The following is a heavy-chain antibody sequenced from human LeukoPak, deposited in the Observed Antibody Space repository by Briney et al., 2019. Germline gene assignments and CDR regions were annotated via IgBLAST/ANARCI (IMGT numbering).Heavy chain of an antibody. J-gene: IGHJ5*02. CDR1: GFTFNDYY. V-gene: IGHV3-11*01. CDR2: INIGGTNT. CDR3: ATDGAGFDT. Sequence: GGSLRLSCAASGFTFNDYYMSWIRQAPGKGLAWLSYINIGGTNTHYADSVKGRFTISRDNAKKSRYLEMNNLRAEDTAVYYCATDGAGFDTWGQGVLVTVSS.